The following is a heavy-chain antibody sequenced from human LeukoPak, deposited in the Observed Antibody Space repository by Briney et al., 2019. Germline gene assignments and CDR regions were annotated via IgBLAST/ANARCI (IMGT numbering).Heavy chain of an antibody. Sequence: SVKVSCKASGGTFSSYAISWVRQAPGQGLEWMGGISPIFGTANYAQKFQGRVTITADKSTSTAYMELSSLRSEDTAVYYCARGRPTTSIAAAGVNWFDPWGQGTLVTVSS. D-gene: IGHD6-13*01. CDR3: ARGRPTTSIAAAGVNWFDP. CDR1: GGTFSSYA. J-gene: IGHJ5*02. CDR2: ISPIFGTA. V-gene: IGHV1-69*06.